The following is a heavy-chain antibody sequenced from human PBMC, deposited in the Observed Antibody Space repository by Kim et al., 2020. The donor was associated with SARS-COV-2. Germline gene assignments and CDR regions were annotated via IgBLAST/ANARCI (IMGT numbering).Heavy chain of an antibody. D-gene: IGHD3-10*01. CDR3: ARQSDITMVRGVINYFDY. V-gene: IGHV4-59*08. J-gene: IGHJ4*02. Sequence: TSRVTISVDTSKNQFSLKLSSVTAADTAVYYCARQSDITMVRGVINYFDYWGQGTLVTVSS.